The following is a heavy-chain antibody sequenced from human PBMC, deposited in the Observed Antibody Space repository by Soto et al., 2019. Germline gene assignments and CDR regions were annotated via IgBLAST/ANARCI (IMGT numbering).Heavy chain of an antibody. CDR1: GFSFSRYG. J-gene: IGHJ6*02. Sequence: GGSLRLSCAASGFSFSRYGMHWVRQAPGKGLEWVAVIWYDGSSAYYVDSVKGRFTMSRDNSENTVYLQMSSLRAEDTAVYYCARDLVFLTGDISGLDVWGQGTTVTVSS. CDR2: IWYDGSSA. D-gene: IGHD7-27*01. CDR3: ARDLVFLTGDISGLDV. V-gene: IGHV3-33*01.